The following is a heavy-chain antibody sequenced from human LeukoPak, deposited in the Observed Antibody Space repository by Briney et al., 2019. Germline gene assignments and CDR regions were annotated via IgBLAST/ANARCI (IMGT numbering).Heavy chain of an antibody. V-gene: IGHV4-59*12. Sequence: PSETLSLTCTVSGGSISSYYWSWIRQPPGKGLEWIGYIYYSGSTNYNPSLKSRVTISVDRSKNQFSLKLSSVTAADTAVYYCARGIAAAGYYYYGMDVWGQGTTVTVSS. CDR1: GGSISSYY. CDR2: IYYSGST. J-gene: IGHJ6*02. CDR3: ARGIAAAGYYYYGMDV. D-gene: IGHD6-13*01.